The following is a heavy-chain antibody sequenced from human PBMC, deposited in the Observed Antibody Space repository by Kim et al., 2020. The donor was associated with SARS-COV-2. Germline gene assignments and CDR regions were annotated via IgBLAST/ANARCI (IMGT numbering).Heavy chain of an antibody. D-gene: IGHD3-10*01. J-gene: IGHJ6*01. CDR3: TTVFDFGSGGSYPYY. CDR1: GLSFKNVW. CDR2: IESKTDGGTS. V-gene: IGHV3-15*04. Sequence: WGSLRLSCAASGLSFKNVWMNWVRQAPGKGLEWVASIESKTDGGTSHYAAAVKDRIIISRDDSKNTLFLQMHSLKTEDTGLYFCTTVFDFGSGGSYPYY.